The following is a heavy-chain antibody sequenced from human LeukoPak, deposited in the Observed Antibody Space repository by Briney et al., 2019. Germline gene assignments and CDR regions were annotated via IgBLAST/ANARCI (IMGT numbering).Heavy chain of an antibody. CDR2: INPSGGST. J-gene: IGHJ4*02. CDR3: ARDRSGSAVTTYHFDY. V-gene: IGHV1-46*03. Sequence: ASVKVSCKASGYTFTCYYMHWVRQAPGQGLEWMGIINPSGGSTSYAQKFQGRVTMTRDTSTSTVYMELSSLRSEDTAVYYCARDRSGSAVTTYHFDYWGQGTLVTVSS. CDR1: GYTFTCYY. D-gene: IGHD4-11*01.